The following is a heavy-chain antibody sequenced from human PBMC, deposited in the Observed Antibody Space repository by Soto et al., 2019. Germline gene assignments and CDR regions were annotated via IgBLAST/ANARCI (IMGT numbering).Heavy chain of an antibody. CDR2: ISGSGGST. J-gene: IGHJ6*02. CDR1: GFTFSSYA. V-gene: IGHV3-23*01. D-gene: IGHD6-6*01. Sequence: EVQLLESGGGLVQPGGSLRLSCAASGFTFSSYAMSWVRQAPGKGLEWVSAISGSGGSTYYADSVKGRFTISRDNSKNTVYLQMNSLRAEDTAVYYCANAKEQLYVNGMDVWGQGTTVTVSS. CDR3: ANAKEQLYVNGMDV.